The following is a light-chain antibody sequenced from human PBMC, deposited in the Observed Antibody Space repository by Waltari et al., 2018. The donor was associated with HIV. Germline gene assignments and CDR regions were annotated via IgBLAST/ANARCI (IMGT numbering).Light chain of an antibody. CDR1: QSVLYSSNNKNY. CDR2: WAS. V-gene: IGKV4-1*01. Sequence: IVMTQSPDSLAVSLGERATLTCTSSQSVLYSSNNKNYLAWYQQKPGQPPKLLIYWASTRDYGVPDRFSGSGSGTDFALNISSLQAEDVAVYYCQEFYRKHLSFGPGTKVEIK. J-gene: IGKJ3*01. CDR3: QEFYRKHLS.